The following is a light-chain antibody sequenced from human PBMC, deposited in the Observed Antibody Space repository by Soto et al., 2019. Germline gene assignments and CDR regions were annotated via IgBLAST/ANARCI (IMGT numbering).Light chain of an antibody. V-gene: IGKV3-20*01. J-gene: IGKJ1*01. Sequence: EIVLTQSPGTLSLSPGERATLSCRASQSVSSNYLAWYQQKPGQAPRLLIYGASSRATGIPDRFSGSGSGADFTLTSSRLESEDFAVYFCQRYGSSAFTFGHGTKGDIK. CDR1: QSVSSNY. CDR2: GAS. CDR3: QRYGSSAFT.